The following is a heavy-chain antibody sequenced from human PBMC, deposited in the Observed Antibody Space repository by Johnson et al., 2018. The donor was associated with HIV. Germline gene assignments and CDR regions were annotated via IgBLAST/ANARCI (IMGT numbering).Heavy chain of an antibody. CDR2: ISYDGSNK. CDR1: GFIFSSYG. Sequence: QVQLVESGGGVVQPGRSLRLSCAASGFIFSSYGMHWVRQAPGKGLEWVAVISYDGSNKYYADSVKGRFTISRDNSKNTLFLQMNSLRAEATAVYYCARVNLAFDIWGQGTMVTVSS. J-gene: IGHJ3*02. V-gene: IGHV3-30*03. CDR3: ARVNLAFDI.